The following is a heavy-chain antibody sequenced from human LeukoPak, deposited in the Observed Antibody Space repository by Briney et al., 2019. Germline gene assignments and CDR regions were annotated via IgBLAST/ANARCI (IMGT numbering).Heavy chain of an antibody. D-gene: IGHD4-17*01. V-gene: IGHV6-1*01. CDR2: TYYRSNWFN. CDR3: AKNYGDSNWFDP. CDR1: GDSVSSNSAA. Sequence: SQTPSLTCAISGDSVSSNSAAWNWIRQYPSRGLEWLGRTYYRSNWFNDFALSVKSRITINPDTSKNQFSLQLNSVTPEDTAVYYCAKNYGDSNWFDPWGQGTLVTVSS. J-gene: IGHJ5*02.